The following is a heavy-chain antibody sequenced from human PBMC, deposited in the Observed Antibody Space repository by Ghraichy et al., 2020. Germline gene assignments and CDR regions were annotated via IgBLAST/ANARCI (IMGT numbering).Heavy chain of an antibody. CDR3: ARGADSSSWGDAFDI. J-gene: IGHJ3*02. CDR1: GFTVSSNY. Sequence: GGSLRLSCAASGFTVSSNYMSWVRQAPGKGLEWVSVIYSGGSTYYADSVKGRFTISRDNSKNTLYLQMNSLRAEDTAVYYCARGADSSSWGDAFDIWGQGTMVTVSS. CDR2: IYSGGST. D-gene: IGHD6-13*01. V-gene: IGHV3-53*01.